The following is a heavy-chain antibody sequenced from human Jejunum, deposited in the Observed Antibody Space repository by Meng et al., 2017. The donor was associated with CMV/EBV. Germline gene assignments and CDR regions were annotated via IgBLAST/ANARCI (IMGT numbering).Heavy chain of an antibody. Sequence: FPSYWIGWVRQMPGKGLEWMGIIYPDDSETRYGPSFQGQVTISADKSISTAYLQWSSLKASDTAIYYCARPIIASRSGYQYGMDVWGQGTTVTVSS. CDR3: ARPIIASRSGYQYGMDV. CDR1: FPSYW. J-gene: IGHJ6*02. V-gene: IGHV5-51*01. CDR2: IYPDDSET.